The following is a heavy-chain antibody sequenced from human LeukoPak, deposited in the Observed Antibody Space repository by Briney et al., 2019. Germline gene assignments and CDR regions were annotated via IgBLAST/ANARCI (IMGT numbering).Heavy chain of an antibody. CDR1: GFTFSSYA. Sequence: GRSLRLSCAASGFTFSSYAMHWVRQAPGKGLEWAAVISSDGSNKYYADSVKGRFTISRDNSKNTLYLQMNSLRAEDTAVYYCARDLRAIAAAVFDYWGQGSLVTVSS. V-gene: IGHV3-30-3*01. D-gene: IGHD6-13*01. CDR2: ISSDGSNK. CDR3: ARDLRAIAAAVFDY. J-gene: IGHJ4*02.